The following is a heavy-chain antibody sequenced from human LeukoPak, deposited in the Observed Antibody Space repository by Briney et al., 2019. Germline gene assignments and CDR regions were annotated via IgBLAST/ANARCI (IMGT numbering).Heavy chain of an antibody. Sequence: SGTLSLTCAVSGGSISSSNWWSWVRQPPGKGLEWIGEIYHSGSTNYNPSLKSRVTISVDKSKNQFSLKLSSVTAADTAVYYCARGYSSSWYGGYWFDPWGRGTLVTVSS. CDR1: GGSISSSNW. CDR2: IYHSGST. D-gene: IGHD6-13*01. J-gene: IGHJ5*02. V-gene: IGHV4-4*02. CDR3: ARGYSSSWYGGYWFDP.